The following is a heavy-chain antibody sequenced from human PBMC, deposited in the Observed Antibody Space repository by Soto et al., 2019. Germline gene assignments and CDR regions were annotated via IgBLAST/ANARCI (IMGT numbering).Heavy chain of an antibody. D-gene: IGHD3-9*01. V-gene: IGHV1-18*01. CDR3: ARDYDILTGDYKVPDYYGMDV. CDR2: ISASNGHT. J-gene: IGHJ6*02. Sequence: QVQLVQSGAEVKKPGASVKVSCKASGYTFSSYGISSVRQAPGQGLEWMGWISASNGHTNYAQKLQGRVAMTTETSTRTAYMELRSLRSDDTAVYYCARDYDILTGDYKVPDYYGMDVWGQATTVTVSS. CDR1: GYTFSSYG.